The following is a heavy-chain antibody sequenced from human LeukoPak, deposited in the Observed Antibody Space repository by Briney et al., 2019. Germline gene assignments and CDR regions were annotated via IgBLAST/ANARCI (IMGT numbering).Heavy chain of an antibody. Sequence: GASVKVSCKASGYTFTGYYMHWVRQAPGQGLEWMGWINPNSGGTNYAQKFQGRVTMTRDTSISTAYMELSRLRSDDTAVYYCARDPTYYYDSSGSDAFDIWGQGTMVTVSS. CDR1: GYTFTGYY. D-gene: IGHD3-22*01. V-gene: IGHV1-2*02. J-gene: IGHJ3*02. CDR3: ARDPTYYYDSSGSDAFDI. CDR2: INPNSGGT.